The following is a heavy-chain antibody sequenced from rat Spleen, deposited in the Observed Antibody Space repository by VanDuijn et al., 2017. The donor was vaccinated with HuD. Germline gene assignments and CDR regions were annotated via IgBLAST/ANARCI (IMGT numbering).Heavy chain of an antibody. CDR1: GFSLTSYT. Sequence: QVQLKESGPGLVQPSQTLSLTCTVSGFSLTSYTVIWVRQPPGKDLEWIAEISSGGSTYYNSALKSRQSISRDTSKTKVFLKMNSLQTEDTAMYFFAREIRGWYFDFWGPGTMVTVSS. D-gene: IGHD4-3*01. J-gene: IGHJ1*01. CDR2: ISSGGST. CDR3: AREIRGWYFDF. V-gene: IGHV2-6*01.